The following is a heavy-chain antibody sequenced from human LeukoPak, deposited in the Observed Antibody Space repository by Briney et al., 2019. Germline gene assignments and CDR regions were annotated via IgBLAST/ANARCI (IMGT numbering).Heavy chain of an antibody. D-gene: IGHD1-26*01. Sequence: SETLSLTCTVSGGSISSSSYYWGWIRQPPGKGLECIGSIYYSGSTYHNPSLKSRVTISVDTSKNQFSLKLSSVTAADTAVYYCATTTIRLGYWGQGTLVTVSS. CDR1: GGSISSSSYY. V-gene: IGHV4-39*07. J-gene: IGHJ4*02. CDR3: ATTTIRLGY. CDR2: IYYSGST.